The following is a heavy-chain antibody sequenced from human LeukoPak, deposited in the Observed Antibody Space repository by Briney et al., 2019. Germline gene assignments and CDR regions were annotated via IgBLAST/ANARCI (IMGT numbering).Heavy chain of an antibody. Sequence: PSETLSLTCTVPGGSISSYYWSWIRQPPGKGLEWIGYIYYSGSTNYNPSLKSRVTISVDTSKNQFSLKLSSVTAADTAVYYCAREGYYDSSGYNNWFDPWGQGTLVTVSS. D-gene: IGHD3-22*01. CDR1: GGSISSYY. V-gene: IGHV4-59*01. J-gene: IGHJ5*02. CDR2: IYYSGST. CDR3: AREGYYDSSGYNNWFDP.